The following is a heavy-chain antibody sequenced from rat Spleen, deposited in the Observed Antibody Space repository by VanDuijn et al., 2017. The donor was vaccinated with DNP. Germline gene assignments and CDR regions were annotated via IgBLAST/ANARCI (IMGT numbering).Heavy chain of an antibody. Sequence: EVQLVESGGGLVQPGRSLKLSCAASGFTLSTNWLNWIRQAPGKGLEWIGEVNKDSSRINYSPSLKEKFTISRDNAQNTLFLQMSKLGSEDTAIYYCAKGPNYGGWSDYWGQGVMVTVSS. J-gene: IGHJ2*01. CDR2: VNKDSSRI. D-gene: IGHD1-11*01. V-gene: IGHV4-2*01. CDR1: GFTLSTNW. CDR3: AKGPNYGGWSDY.